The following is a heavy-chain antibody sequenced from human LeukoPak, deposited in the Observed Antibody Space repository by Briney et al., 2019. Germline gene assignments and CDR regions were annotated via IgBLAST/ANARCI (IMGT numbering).Heavy chain of an antibody. CDR2: IKQDGSEK. CDR1: GFTFSSYW. D-gene: IGHD2-21*01. Sequence: GGSLRLSCAASGFTFSSYWMSWVRQAPGKGLEWVANIKQDGSEKYYVDSVKGRFIISRDNAKNSLYLQMNSLRAEDTAVYYCARDHRGVYSPFDYWGQGTLVTVSS. CDR3: ARDHRGVYSPFDY. J-gene: IGHJ4*02. V-gene: IGHV3-7*01.